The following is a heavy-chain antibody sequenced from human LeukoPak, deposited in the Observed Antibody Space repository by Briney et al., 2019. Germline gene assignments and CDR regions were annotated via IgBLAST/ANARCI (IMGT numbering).Heavy chain of an antibody. J-gene: IGHJ6*02. CDR2: ISYDGSNK. CDR3: AREVEDTHPLYGVDV. Sequence: GRSLRLSCAASGFTFSSYAMHWVRQAPGKGLEWVAVISYDGSNKYYADSVKGRFTISRDNSKNTLYLQMNSLRAEDTAVYYCAREVEDTHPLYGVDVWGQGTTVTVSS. D-gene: IGHD2-2*02. CDR1: GFTFSSYA. V-gene: IGHV3-30-3*01.